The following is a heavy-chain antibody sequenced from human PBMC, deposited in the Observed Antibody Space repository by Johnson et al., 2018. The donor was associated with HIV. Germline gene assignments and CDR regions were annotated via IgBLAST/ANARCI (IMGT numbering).Heavy chain of an antibody. CDR1: GFTFDDYA. CDR3: AKDGIAVAGSAAFDI. D-gene: IGHD6-19*01. V-gene: IGHV3-9*01. Sequence: VQLVESGGGLVQPGRSLRLSCAASGFTFDDYAMHWVRQAPGKGLEWVSGISWNSGSIGYADSVKGRFTISRDNAKNSLYVQMNSLRAEDTALYYCAKDGIAVAGSAAFDIWGQGTMVTVSS. CDR2: ISWNSGSI. J-gene: IGHJ3*02.